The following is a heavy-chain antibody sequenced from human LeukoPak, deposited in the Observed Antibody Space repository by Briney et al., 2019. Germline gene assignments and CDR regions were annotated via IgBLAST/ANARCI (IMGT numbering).Heavy chain of an antibody. V-gene: IGHV3-21*01. Sequence: GGSLILSCAASGFTLSGYSMNWVRQAPGKGLEWVSSISSSSDYIYYADSVKGRFTISRDNAKNSLSLQMNSLRAEDTAVYYCVRDYGDFDYWGQGTLVTVSS. D-gene: IGHD4-17*01. CDR2: ISSSSDYI. CDR3: VRDYGDFDY. J-gene: IGHJ4*02. CDR1: GFTLSGYS.